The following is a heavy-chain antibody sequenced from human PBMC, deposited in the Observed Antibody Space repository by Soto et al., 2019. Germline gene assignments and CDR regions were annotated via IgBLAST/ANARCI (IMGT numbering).Heavy chain of an antibody. CDR3: AAGPYSTSSFDL. V-gene: IGHV4-31*02. CDR2: IYYSGST. CDR1: GGSISSGGYY. Sequence: LCGGSISSGGYYWSWIRQHPGKGLEWIGYIYYSGSTYYNPSLKSRVTISVDTSKNQFSLKLSSVTAADTAVYYCAAGPYSTSSFDLWGRGTLVTVSS. D-gene: IGHD1-1*01. J-gene: IGHJ2*01.